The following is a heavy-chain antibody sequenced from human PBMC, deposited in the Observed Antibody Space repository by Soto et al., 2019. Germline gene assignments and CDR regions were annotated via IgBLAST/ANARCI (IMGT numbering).Heavy chain of an antibody. CDR3: AKAHRPESIVVVVAATWPDY. D-gene: IGHD2-15*01. CDR2: IGGSGS. J-gene: IGHJ4*02. V-gene: IGHV3-23*01. CDR1: GFTFSSYA. Sequence: GGSLRLSCAASGFTFSSYAMSWVRQAPGKGLEWVSTIGGSGSYYADSVKGRFTISRDNSKNTLYLQMNSLRAEDTAVYYCAKAHRPESIVVVVAATWPDYWGQGTLVTVSS.